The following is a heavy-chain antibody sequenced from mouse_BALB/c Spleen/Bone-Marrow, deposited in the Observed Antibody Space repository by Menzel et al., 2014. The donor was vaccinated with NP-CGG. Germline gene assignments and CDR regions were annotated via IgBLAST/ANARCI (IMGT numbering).Heavy chain of an antibody. CDR1: GYTFTSYY. CDR3: ARNDYDYFDY. V-gene: IGHV1S56*01. D-gene: IGHD2-4*01. J-gene: IGHJ2*01. CDR2: IYPGNVNT. Sequence: QVQLKQSGPELVKPGASVRISCKASGYTFTSYYIHWVKQRPGQGLEWIRWIYPGNVNTKYNEKFKGKATLTADKSSSTAYMQLSSLTSEDSAVYFCARNDYDYFDYWGQGTTLTVSS.